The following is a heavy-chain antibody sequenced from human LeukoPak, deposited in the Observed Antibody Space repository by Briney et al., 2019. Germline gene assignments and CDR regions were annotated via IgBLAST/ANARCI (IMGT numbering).Heavy chain of an antibody. D-gene: IGHD3-10*01. CDR2: IDPNTGDT. CDR1: GYTFTGYY. CDR3: ARLGLHGSGTYYFFDY. J-gene: IGHJ4*02. V-gene: IGHV1-2*06. Sequence: ASVTVSCKASGYTFTGYYMYWVRQAPGQGLEWVGRIDPNTGDTIYAQNFQGRVTVTSATSISTAYMELSRLTSDDTAVYFCARLGLHGSGTYYFFDYWGQGTLVTVSS.